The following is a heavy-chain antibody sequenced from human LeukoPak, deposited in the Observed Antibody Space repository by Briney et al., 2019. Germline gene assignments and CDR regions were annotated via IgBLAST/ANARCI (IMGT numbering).Heavy chain of an antibody. D-gene: IGHD2-2*01. CDR2: ISSSGSTI. Sequence: GGSLRLSCAASGFTFSDYYMSWIRQAPGKGLEWVSYISSSGSTIYYADSVKGRFTISRDNAKNSLYLQMNSLRTEDTAVYYCASLSTSSYCYYGMDVWGQGTTVTVSS. CDR1: GFTFSDYY. J-gene: IGHJ6*02. V-gene: IGHV3-11*01. CDR3: ASLSTSSYCYYGMDV.